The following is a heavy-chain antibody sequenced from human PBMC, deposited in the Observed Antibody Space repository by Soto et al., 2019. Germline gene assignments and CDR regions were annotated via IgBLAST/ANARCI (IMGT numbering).Heavy chain of an antibody. D-gene: IGHD6-6*01. CDR3: AKGLAVRPSDAFDI. CDR1: GFTFSSYG. Sequence: GGSLRLSCAASGFTFSSYGMHRVRQAPGKGLEWVAVISYDGSNKYYADSVKGRFTISRDNSKNTLYLQMNSLRAEDTAVYYCAKGLAVRPSDAFDIWGQGTMVTVSS. CDR2: ISYDGSNK. V-gene: IGHV3-30*18. J-gene: IGHJ3*02.